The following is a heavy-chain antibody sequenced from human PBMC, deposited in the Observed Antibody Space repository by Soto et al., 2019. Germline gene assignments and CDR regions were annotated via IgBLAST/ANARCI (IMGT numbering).Heavy chain of an antibody. D-gene: IGHD2-8*01. CDR1: GYTFTSYA. CDR3: ARAKEMATMVWWYFDL. J-gene: IGHJ2*01. CDR2: INAGNGNT. V-gene: IGHV1-3*01. Sequence: QVQLVQSGAEVKKPGASVKVSCKASGYTFTSYAMHWVRQAPGQRLEWMGWINAGNGNTKYSQKLQGRVTMTTDTSTSTAYMELRSLRSDDTAVYYCARAKEMATMVWWYFDLWGRGTLVTVSS.